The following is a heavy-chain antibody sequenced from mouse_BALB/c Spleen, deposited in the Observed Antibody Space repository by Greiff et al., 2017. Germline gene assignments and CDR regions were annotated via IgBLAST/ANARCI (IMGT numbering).Heavy chain of an antibody. CDR3: ARYGRYEGFDY. D-gene: IGHD2-14*01. CDR2: ISSGSSTI. CDR1: GFTFSSFG. Sequence: DVKLVESGGGLVQPGGSRKLSCAASGFTFSSFGMHWVRQAPEKGLEWVAYISSGSSTIYYADTVKGRFTISRDNPKNTLFLQMTSLRSEDTAMYYCARYGRYEGFDYWGQGTTLTVSS. J-gene: IGHJ2*01. V-gene: IGHV5-17*02.